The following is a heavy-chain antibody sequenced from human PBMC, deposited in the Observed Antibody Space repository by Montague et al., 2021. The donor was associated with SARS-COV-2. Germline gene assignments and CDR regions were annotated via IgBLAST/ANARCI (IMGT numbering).Heavy chain of an antibody. CDR2: VNSNGDT. J-gene: IGHJ6*04. CDR1: GGSISSGGYY. Sequence: SETLSLTCTVSGGSISSGGYYWSWIRQHPGKGLEWIGEVNSNGDTKYSTSLKSRVAISIDTSKNQFSLKLTSVTAPDTAVYYCARLRDGVEPSPILGLGPFYYYCYFDVWGKGTAVTVSS. D-gene: IGHD2-21*02. CDR3: ARLRDGVEPSPILGLGPFYYYCYFDV. V-gene: IGHV4-39*01.